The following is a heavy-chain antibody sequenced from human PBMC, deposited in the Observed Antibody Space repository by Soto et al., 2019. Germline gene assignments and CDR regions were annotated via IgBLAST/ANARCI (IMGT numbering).Heavy chain of an antibody. J-gene: IGHJ6*02. D-gene: IGHD7-27*01. CDR1: GIPFSDYY. V-gene: IGHV3-11*01. Sequence: GGSLRLSCVASGIPFSDYYMSWIRQAPGKGLEWVSYISSSGSTIYYADSVKGRFTISRDNAKNSLYLQMNSLRAEDTAVYYCATGTGERYYGMDVWGQGTTVTVSS. CDR2: ISSSGSTI. CDR3: ATGTGERYYGMDV.